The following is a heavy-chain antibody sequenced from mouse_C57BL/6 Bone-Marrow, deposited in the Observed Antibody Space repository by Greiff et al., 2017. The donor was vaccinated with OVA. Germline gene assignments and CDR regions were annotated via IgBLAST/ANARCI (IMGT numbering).Heavy chain of an antibody. CDR3: ARNFPDGYYVYWYFDV. J-gene: IGHJ1*03. D-gene: IGHD2-3*01. CDR1: GFSLTSYG. CDR2: IWSGGST. Sequence: QVQLQQSGPGLVQPSQSLSITCTVSGFSLTSYGVHWVRQSPGKGLEWLGVIWSGGSTDYNAAFISRLSISKDNSKSQVFFKMNSLQADDTAIYYCARNFPDGYYVYWYFDVWGTGTTVTVSS. V-gene: IGHV2-2*01.